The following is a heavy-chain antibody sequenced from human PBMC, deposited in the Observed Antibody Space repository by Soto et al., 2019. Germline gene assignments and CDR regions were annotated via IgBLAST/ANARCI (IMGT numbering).Heavy chain of an antibody. J-gene: IGHJ3*01. CDR3: TSSVLIFGLVLGAFHF. D-gene: IGHD3-3*01. V-gene: IGHV1-69*13. Sequence: SVKVSCKAAGGTFSSYAISWVRQAPGQGIEWMGGIIPIFGTANYAQKFQGRVTITADESTSTAYMELSSRRSEDTAGNNWTSSVLIFGLVLGAFHFCGQGTMVTVS. CDR2: IIPIFGTA. CDR1: GGTFSSYA.